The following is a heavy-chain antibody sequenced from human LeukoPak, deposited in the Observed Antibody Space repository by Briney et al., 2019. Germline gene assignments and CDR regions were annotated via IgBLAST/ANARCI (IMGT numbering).Heavy chain of an antibody. D-gene: IGHD4-17*01. J-gene: IGHJ4*02. CDR3: AKDQDYGDYSFDY. CDR2: ISYDGSNK. Sequence: PGRSLGLSCAASGFTFSSYGMHWVRQAPGKGLEWVAVISYDGSNKYYADSVKGRFTISRDNSKNTLYLQMNSLRAEDTAVYYCAKDQDYGDYSFDYWGQGTLVTVSS. CDR1: GFTFSSYG. V-gene: IGHV3-30*18.